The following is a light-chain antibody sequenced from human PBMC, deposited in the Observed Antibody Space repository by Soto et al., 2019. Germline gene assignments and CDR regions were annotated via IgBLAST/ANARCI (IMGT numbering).Light chain of an antibody. Sequence: QSALTQPPSVSGSPGQSVAISCTGTSSDVGSYNRVSWYQQPPGTAPKVMIYEVSNRPSGVPDRFSGSKSGNTASLTISGLQAEDEADSSCSSYTSSTTYVFGTGTKVTVL. CDR1: SSDVGSYNR. CDR3: SSYTSSTTYV. J-gene: IGLJ1*01. V-gene: IGLV2-18*02. CDR2: EVS.